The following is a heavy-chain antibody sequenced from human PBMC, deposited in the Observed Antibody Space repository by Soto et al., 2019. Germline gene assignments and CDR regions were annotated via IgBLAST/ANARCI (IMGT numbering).Heavy chain of an antibody. CDR2: IYHSGST. D-gene: IGHD1-26*01. J-gene: IGHJ4*02. CDR3: ARMVGATLVDF. CDR1: GASISSTTSGNW. V-gene: IGHV4-4*02. Sequence: QVHLQESGPGLVRPSGTLSLTCAVSGASISSTTSGNWWSWVRQPPRKGLEWIGEIYHSGSTNYNPSRKGRVTMSVDKSTNQFSLELTSVTAADTAVYYCARMVGATLVDFWGQGTLVTVSS.